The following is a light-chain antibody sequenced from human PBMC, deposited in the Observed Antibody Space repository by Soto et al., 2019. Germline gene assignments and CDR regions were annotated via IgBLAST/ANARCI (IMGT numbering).Light chain of an antibody. CDR3: QYYNSYPYT. CDR2: AAS. V-gene: IGKV1-9*01. Sequence: DIQLTQSPSFLSASVGDRVTLTCRASQNISTYLAWYQQTPGRAPKILVYAASTLQSGVPARFSGSGSGTKFTLSISSLQPEDFATYYCQYYNSYPYTFGQGTKLEI. CDR1: QNISTY. J-gene: IGKJ2*01.